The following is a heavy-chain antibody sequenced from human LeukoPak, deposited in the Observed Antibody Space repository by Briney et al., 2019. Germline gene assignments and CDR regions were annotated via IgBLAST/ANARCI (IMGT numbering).Heavy chain of an antibody. V-gene: IGHV1-69*13. D-gene: IGHD3-22*01. CDR3: AWGLYDSSGLFDY. CDR1: GGTFSSYA. Sequence: ASVKVSCEASGGTFSSYAISWVRQAPGQGLEWMGGIIPIFGTANYAQKFQGRVTITADESTSTAYMELSSLRSEDTAVYYCAWGLYDSSGLFDYWGQGTLVTVSS. J-gene: IGHJ4*02. CDR2: IIPIFGTA.